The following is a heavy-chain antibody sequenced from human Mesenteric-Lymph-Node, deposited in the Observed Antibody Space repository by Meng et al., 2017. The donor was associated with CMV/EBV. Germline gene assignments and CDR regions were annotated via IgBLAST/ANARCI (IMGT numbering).Heavy chain of an antibody. J-gene: IGHJ3*02. D-gene: IGHD3-16*01. CDR1: GYTFTSYD. CDR3: ARGRGWILGGSAFDI. V-gene: IGHV1-8*01. Sequence: ASVKVSCKTSGYTFTSYDVNWVRQATGQGLEWMGWMNPNSGNTGYAQKFQGRVTMTRNTSVSTAYMDLSRLRFDDTAVYYCARGRGWILGGSAFDIWGQGTMVTVSS. CDR2: MNPNSGNT.